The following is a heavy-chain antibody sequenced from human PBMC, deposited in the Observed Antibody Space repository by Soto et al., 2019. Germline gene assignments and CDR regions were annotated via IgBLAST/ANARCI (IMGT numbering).Heavy chain of an antibody. CDR1: GGTFSSYA. D-gene: IGHD1-26*01. CDR2: IIPIFGTA. V-gene: IGHV1-69*13. Sequence: SVKVSCKASGGTFSSYAISWVRQAPGQGLEWMGGIIPIFGTANYAQKFQGRVTITADESTSTAYMELSSLRSEDTAVYYCARTTRSGCFNFGYWGQGPLVTASS. J-gene: IGHJ4*02. CDR3: ARTTRSGCFNFGY.